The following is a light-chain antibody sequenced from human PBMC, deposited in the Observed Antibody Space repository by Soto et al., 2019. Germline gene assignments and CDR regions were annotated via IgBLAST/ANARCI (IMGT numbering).Light chain of an antibody. J-gene: IGKJ1*01. CDR3: QQYGSSPWT. CDR2: GAS. CDR1: QSVSSSY. V-gene: IGKV3-20*01. Sequence: TVWTSSQETQYLFPWERLTLSGMASQSVSSSYLAWYQQKPGQAPRLLIYGASSRATGIPDRFSGSGSGTDFTLTISRLEPEDFAVYYCQQYGSSPWTFGQGSMVDIK.